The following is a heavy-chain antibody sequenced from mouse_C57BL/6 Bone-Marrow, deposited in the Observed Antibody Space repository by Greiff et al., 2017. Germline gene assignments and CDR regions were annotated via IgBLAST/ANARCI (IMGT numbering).Heavy chain of an antibody. J-gene: IGHJ1*03. D-gene: IGHD1-1*01. V-gene: IGHV1-81*01. CDR1: GYTFTSYG. CDR2: IYPRSGNT. Sequence: QVQLQQSGAELARPGASVKLSCKASGYTFTSYGISWVKQRTGQGLEWIGEIYPRSGNTYYNEKFKGKATLTADKSSSTAYMGLRSLTSEDSAVYFCARRFLIYCYGSSYVNWYFDVWGTGTTVTVSS. CDR3: ARRFLIYCYGSSYVNWYFDV.